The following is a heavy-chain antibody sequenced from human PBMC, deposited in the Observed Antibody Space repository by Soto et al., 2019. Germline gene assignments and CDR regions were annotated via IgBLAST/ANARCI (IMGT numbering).Heavy chain of an antibody. CDR3: AGSYDILTGYFDY. CDR2: IYHSGST. Sequence: QLQLQESGSGLVKPSQTLSLTCAVSGGSISSGGYSWSWIRQPPGKGLEWIGYIYHSGSTYYNPSLKRRVTISVDRSKNQFSLKLSSVTAADTAVYYCAGSYDILTGYFDYWGQGTLVTVSS. D-gene: IGHD3-9*01. J-gene: IGHJ4*02. CDR1: GGSISSGGYS. V-gene: IGHV4-30-2*01.